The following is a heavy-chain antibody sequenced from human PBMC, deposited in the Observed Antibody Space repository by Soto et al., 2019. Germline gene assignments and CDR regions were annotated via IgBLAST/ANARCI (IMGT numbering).Heavy chain of an antibody. J-gene: IGHJ3*02. CDR1: GGSISSYY. V-gene: IGHV4-59*01. D-gene: IGHD3-22*01. CDR3: ASSADSSGSYGDDAFDI. Sequence: SETLSLTCTVSGGSISSYYWSWIRQPPGKGLEWIGYIYYSGSTNYNPSLKNRVTISVDTSKNQFSLKLISVTAADTAVYYSASSADSSGSYGDDAFDIWGQGTMVTVSS. CDR2: IYYSGST.